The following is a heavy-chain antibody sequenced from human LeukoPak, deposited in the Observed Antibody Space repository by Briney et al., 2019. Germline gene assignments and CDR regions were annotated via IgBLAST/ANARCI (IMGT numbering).Heavy chain of an antibody. CDR1: GFTFSTYA. J-gene: IGHJ4*02. D-gene: IGHD3-16*02. CDR2: ISGSGANT. CDR3: AKERACYTNPYYFDY. Sequence: GGSLRLSCAASGFTFSTYAMSWVRQAPGKGLEWVSTISGSGANTYYADSVRGRFTISRDNSKNTLYLHMNSLRAEDTAVYYCAKERACYTNPYYFDYWGQGTLVRVSS. V-gene: IGHV3-23*01.